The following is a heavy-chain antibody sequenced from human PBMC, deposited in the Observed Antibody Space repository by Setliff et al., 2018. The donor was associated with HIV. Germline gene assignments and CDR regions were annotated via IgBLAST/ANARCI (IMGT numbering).Heavy chain of an antibody. Sequence: LSLTCSVSGGSISSSSYYWGWIRQPPGKGLDWIGSMSYTGTTYDNPSLKSRVTISVDTSKNQFSLKLTSVTAADAAVYFCAVGSSGYPFDYWGQGSLVTVSS. CDR1: GGSISSSSYY. V-gene: IGHV4-39*01. CDR2: MSYTGTT. D-gene: IGHD3-22*01. CDR3: AVGSSGYPFDY. J-gene: IGHJ4*02.